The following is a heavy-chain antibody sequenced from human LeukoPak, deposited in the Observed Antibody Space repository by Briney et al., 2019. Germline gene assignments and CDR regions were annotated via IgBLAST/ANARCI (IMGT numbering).Heavy chain of an antibody. J-gene: IGHJ4*02. Sequence: GGSLRLSCAASGFTFISFGMNWVRQAPGKGLEWVSGISGSGGSTYYADSVKGRFTISRDNSKNTLYLQMNSLRAEDTAVYYCAKDQRYCSGGSCYSPDYWGQGTLVTVSS. CDR2: ISGSGGST. CDR1: GFTFISFG. D-gene: IGHD2-15*01. CDR3: AKDQRYCSGGSCYSPDY. V-gene: IGHV3-23*01.